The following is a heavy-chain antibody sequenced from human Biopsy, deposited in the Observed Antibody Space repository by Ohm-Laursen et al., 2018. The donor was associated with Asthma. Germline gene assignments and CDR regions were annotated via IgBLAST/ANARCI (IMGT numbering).Heavy chain of an antibody. CDR1: GGSISNTNW. CDR2: IFHSGST. CDR3: ARGISRVTGLFDHFDS. D-gene: IGHD2-21*02. J-gene: IGHJ4*02. V-gene: IGHV4-4*02. Sequence: SGTLSLTCAVSGGSISNTNWWSWVRQSPGKGLEWLGEIFHSGSTNDNPSLKSRVTMSVDKSKNQFSLKLRSVTAADTAVYYCARGISRVTGLFDHFDSWGQGTLVTVSS.